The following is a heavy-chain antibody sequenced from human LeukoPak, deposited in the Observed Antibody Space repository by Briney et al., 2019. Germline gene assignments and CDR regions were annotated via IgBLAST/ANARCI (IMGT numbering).Heavy chain of an antibody. J-gene: IGHJ3*02. CDR3: ASQNYDFWSGYYPDAFDI. CDR1: GYSFTSYW. D-gene: IGHD3-3*01. V-gene: IGHV5-51*01. CDR2: IYPGDSDT. Sequence: GESLKISCKGSGYSFTSYWIGWVRQMPGKGLEWMGIIYPGDSDTRYSPSFQGQVTISADKSISTAYLQWSSLKASDTAIYYCASQNYDFWSGYYPDAFDIWGQGTMVTVSS.